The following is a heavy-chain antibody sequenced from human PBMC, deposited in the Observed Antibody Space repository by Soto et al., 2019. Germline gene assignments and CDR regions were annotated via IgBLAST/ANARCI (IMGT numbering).Heavy chain of an antibody. V-gene: IGHV3-23*01. CDR2: ISSSGGST. CDR3: AVSGGWTYGMDV. J-gene: IGHJ6*02. CDR1: GFTFSSYG. D-gene: IGHD1-26*01. Sequence: GGSLRLSCAASGFTFSSYGMSWVRQAPGKGLEWVSSISSSGGSTYYADSVKGRFTISRDNSKNTLYLQMNSLRADDTAVYYWAVSGGWTYGMDVWGQGTTVTVSS.